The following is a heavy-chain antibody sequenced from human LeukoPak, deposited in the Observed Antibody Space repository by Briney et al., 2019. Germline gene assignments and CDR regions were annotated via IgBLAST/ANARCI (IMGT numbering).Heavy chain of an antibody. J-gene: IGHJ4*02. CDR3: ARDGSSGWSFPFDY. V-gene: IGHV3-30-3*01. CDR2: ISYDGSNK. CDR1: GFTFSSYA. D-gene: IGHD6-19*01. Sequence: GGSLRLSCAASGFTFSSYAMHWVRQAPGKGLEWVAVISYDGSNKYYADSEKGRFTISRDNSKNTLYLQMNSLRAEDTAVYYCARDGSSGWSFPFDYWGQGTLVTVSS.